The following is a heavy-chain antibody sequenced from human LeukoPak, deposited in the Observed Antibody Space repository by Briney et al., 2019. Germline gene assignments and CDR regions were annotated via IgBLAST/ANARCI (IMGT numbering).Heavy chain of an antibody. V-gene: IGHV3-23*01. CDR2: ISGSGGST. D-gene: IGHD6-19*01. CDR1: GFTFSSYA. J-gene: IGHJ4*02. Sequence: GGSLRLSCAASGFTFSSYAMSWVRQAPGKGLEWVSAISGSGGSTYYADSVKGRFTISRDNSKNTLYLQMNSLRAEDTAVYYCAKGPGIAVAGIGGSYFDYWGQGTLVTVSS. CDR3: AKGPGIAVAGIGGSYFDY.